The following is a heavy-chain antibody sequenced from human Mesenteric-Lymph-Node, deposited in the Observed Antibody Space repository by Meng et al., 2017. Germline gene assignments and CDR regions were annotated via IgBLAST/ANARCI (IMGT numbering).Heavy chain of an antibody. J-gene: IGHJ4*02. D-gene: IGHD3-3*01. CDR1: GGSFSGYY. V-gene: IGHV4-34*01. CDR2: INHSGST. Sequence: QGQLQQWGAGLLKPSETLSLPFAGYGGSFSGYYWSWIRQPPGKGLEWIGEINHSGSTNYNPSLKSRVTISVDTSKNQFSLKLSSVTAADTAVNYCAITYYDFWSGYYAFDYWGQGTLVTVSS. CDR3: AITYYDFWSGYYAFDY.